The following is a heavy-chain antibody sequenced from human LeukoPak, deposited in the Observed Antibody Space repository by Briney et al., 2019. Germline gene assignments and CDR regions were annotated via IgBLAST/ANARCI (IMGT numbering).Heavy chain of an antibody. CDR3: AKSSYSHWLGEIDY. V-gene: IGHV3-23*01. CDR2: ISGSGGST. Sequence: GGSLRLSRAASGFTFSSYAMSWVRQAPGKGLEWVSAISGSGGSTYYADSVKGRFTISRDDSKNTLYLQMNSLRAEDTAVYYCAKSSYSHWLGEIDYWGQGTLVTVSS. J-gene: IGHJ4*02. CDR1: GFTFSSYA. D-gene: IGHD3-16*01.